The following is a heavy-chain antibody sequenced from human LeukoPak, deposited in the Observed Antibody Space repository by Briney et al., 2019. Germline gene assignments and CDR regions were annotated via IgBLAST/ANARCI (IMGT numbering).Heavy chain of an antibody. CDR2: ISGSGGST. Sequence: GGSLRLSCAASGFTFSSYGMSWVRQAPGKGLEWVSAISGSGGSTYYADSVKGRFTISRDNSKNTLYLQMNSLRAEDTAVYYCAKTPYSSGWYYFDYWGQGTLVTVSS. V-gene: IGHV3-23*01. J-gene: IGHJ4*02. D-gene: IGHD6-19*01. CDR3: AKTPYSSGWYYFDY. CDR1: GFTFSSYG.